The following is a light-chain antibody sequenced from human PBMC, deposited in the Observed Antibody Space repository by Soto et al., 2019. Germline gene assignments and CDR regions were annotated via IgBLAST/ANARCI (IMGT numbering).Light chain of an antibody. CDR2: GAS. Sequence: ENVLTQSRGTLSLSPGERATLSCRASQSVGSNHLAWYQQKPGQAPRLLIYGASSRATGIPNRVSGSGSGTDFTLTISGLEPEDFAVYYCQQYGGSLPITFGQGTRLEIK. CDR3: QQYGGSLPIT. V-gene: IGKV3-20*01. CDR1: QSVGSNH. J-gene: IGKJ5*01.